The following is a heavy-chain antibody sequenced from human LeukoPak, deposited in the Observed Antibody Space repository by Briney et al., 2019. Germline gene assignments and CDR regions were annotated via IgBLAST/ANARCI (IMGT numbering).Heavy chain of an antibody. D-gene: IGHD6-19*01. J-gene: IGHJ4*02. V-gene: IGHV4-39*01. Sequence: PSETLSLTCTVSGGSISISSYYWAWIRQPPGKGLEWIGSIYYSGSTYYNPSLKSRVTISVDTSKNQFPLKLSSVTAAETAVYYCARSSGWYEVYFDYWGQGTLVTVSS. CDR1: GGSISISSYY. CDR3: ARSSGWYEVYFDY. CDR2: IYYSGST.